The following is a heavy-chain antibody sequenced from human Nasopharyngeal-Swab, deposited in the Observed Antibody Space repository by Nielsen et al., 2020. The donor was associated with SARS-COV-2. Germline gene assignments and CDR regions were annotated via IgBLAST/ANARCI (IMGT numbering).Heavy chain of an antibody. CDR3: ARDGPYSSGLFDY. J-gene: IGHJ4*02. D-gene: IGHD6-19*01. CDR2: ISYDGSNK. V-gene: IGHV3-30*04. Sequence: GESLKISCAASGFTFSSYAMHWVRQAPGKGLEWVAVISYDGSNKYYADSVKGRFTISRDNSKNTLYPQMNSLRAEDTAVYYCARDGPYSSGLFDYWGQGTLVTVSS. CDR1: GFTFSSYA.